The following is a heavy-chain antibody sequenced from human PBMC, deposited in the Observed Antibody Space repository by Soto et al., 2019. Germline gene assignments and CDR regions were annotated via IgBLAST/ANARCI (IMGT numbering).Heavy chain of an antibody. J-gene: IGHJ4*02. D-gene: IGHD3-16*01. CDR2: IYWHDDK. CDR1: GFSLSTTGVG. CDR3: AHRGGATVGLYYFDD. Sequence: SGPTLVNPTQTLTLTCTFSGFSLSTTGVGVSWIRQPPGKALEWLALIYWHDDKRYSPSLKSRLTITKDTSNNQVVLTMTNMDPVDTATYYCAHRGGATVGLYYFDDWGQRAPVTASS. V-gene: IGHV2-5*01.